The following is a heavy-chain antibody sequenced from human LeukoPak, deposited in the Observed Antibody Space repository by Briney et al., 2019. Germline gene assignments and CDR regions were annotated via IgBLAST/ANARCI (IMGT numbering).Heavy chain of an antibody. Sequence: GGSLRLSCAASGFTFSSYAMHWVRQAPGKGLEWVAVISYDGSNKFYADFVKGRFTISRDNSKNTMFLQMNSVRPDDTAVFYCAKLAPRGWNRGLDVWGRGTLVSVSS. CDR2: ISYDGSNK. CDR1: GFTFSSYA. J-gene: IGHJ2*01. V-gene: IGHV3-30*18. D-gene: IGHD6-19*01. CDR3: AKLAPRGWNRGLDV.